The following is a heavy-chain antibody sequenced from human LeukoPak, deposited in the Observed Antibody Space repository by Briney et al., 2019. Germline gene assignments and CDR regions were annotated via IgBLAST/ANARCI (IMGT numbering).Heavy chain of an antibody. CDR2: IYHSGST. CDR1: GGSISSSNW. CDR3: ARDAADGMDV. V-gene: IGHV4-4*02. Sequence: SETLSLTCAVSGGSISSSNWWSWVRQPPGKGLEWIGEIYHSGSTNYNPSLKSRVTISVDMSKNQLSLKPSSVTAADTAVYYCARDAADGMDVWGQGTTVTVSS. J-gene: IGHJ6*02.